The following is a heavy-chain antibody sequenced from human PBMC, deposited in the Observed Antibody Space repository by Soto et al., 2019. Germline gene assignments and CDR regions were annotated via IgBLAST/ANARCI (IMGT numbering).Heavy chain of an antibody. CDR1: GGSFSGYY. CDR3: ARRSAAGP. CDR2: INHSGST. D-gene: IGHD6-25*01. J-gene: IGHJ5*02. V-gene: IGHV4-34*01. Sequence: QVQLQQWGAGLLKPSETLSLTCAVYGGSFSGYYWSWIRQPPGKGLEWIGEINHSGSTNYNPSLKSRLTISVDPSKTQLALKLSSVTAADAAVYYCARRSAAGPWGQGTLVTVSS.